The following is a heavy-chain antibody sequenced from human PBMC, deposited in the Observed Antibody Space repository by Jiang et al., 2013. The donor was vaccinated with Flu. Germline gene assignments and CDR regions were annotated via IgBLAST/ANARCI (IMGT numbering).Heavy chain of an antibody. CDR1: GYTFTSYG. CDR3: ASSLLSDFRSWFDP. V-gene: IGHV1-18*01. Sequence: GAEVKKPGASVKVSCKASGYTFTSYGISWVRQAPGQGLEWMGWISAYNGNTNYAQKLQGRVTMTTDTSTSTAYMELRSLRSDDTAVYYCASSLLSDFRSWFDPWGQGTLVTVSS. CDR2: ISAYNGNT. D-gene: IGHD2-2*01. J-gene: IGHJ5*02.